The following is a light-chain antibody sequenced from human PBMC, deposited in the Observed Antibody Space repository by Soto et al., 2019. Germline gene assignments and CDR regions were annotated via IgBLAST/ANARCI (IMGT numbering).Light chain of an antibody. CDR1: QSITRY. V-gene: IGKV1-39*01. J-gene: IGKJ3*01. CDR3: QQYNNFLFT. CDR2: AAS. Sequence: DIQMTQSPSSLSASVGDRVNITCRASQSITRYLNWYQQKPGKAPKLLIYAASSLHTGVPLRFSGSGSGTEFTLTITSLQAGDFATYYCQQYNNFLFTVGPGTKVDIK.